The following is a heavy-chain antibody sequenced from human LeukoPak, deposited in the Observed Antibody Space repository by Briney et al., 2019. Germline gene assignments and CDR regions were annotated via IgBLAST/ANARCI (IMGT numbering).Heavy chain of an antibody. V-gene: IGHV3-23*01. Sequence: GGSLRLSCAASGFTFSSYAMSWVRQAPGKGLERVSAISGSGGSTYYADSVKGRFTISRDNSKNTLYLQMNSLRAEDTAVYYCAKSSVAGTCYYYGMDVWGQGTTVTVSS. CDR2: ISGSGGST. CDR3: AKSSVAGTCYYYGMDV. D-gene: IGHD6-19*01. CDR1: GFTFSSYA. J-gene: IGHJ6*02.